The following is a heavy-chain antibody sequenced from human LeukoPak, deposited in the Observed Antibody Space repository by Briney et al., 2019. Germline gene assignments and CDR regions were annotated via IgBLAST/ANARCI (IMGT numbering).Heavy chain of an antibody. D-gene: IGHD6-19*01. Sequence: GGSLRLSCAASGFTFSSYSMNWVRQAPGKGLEWVSSISSSSSYIYYADSVKGRFTISRDNAKNSLYLQMNSLRAEDTAVYYCARGSIAVAGTGEYFDLWGRGTLVTVSS. CDR2: ISSSSSYI. J-gene: IGHJ2*01. CDR1: GFTFSSYS. CDR3: ARGSIAVAGTGEYFDL. V-gene: IGHV3-21*01.